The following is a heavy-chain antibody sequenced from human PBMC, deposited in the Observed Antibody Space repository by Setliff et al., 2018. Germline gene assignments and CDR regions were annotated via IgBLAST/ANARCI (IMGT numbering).Heavy chain of an antibody. CDR3: ARDGIYGGFLEWYTTMVGSFFDY. V-gene: IGHV3-21*01. D-gene: IGHD3-3*01. J-gene: IGHJ4*02. CDR1: GFTFSSYS. Sequence: PGGSLRLSCAASGFTFSSYSMNWVRLAPGKGLEWVSSISSSSSYIYYADSVKGRFTISRDNAKNSLYLQMNSLRAEDTAVYYCARDGIYGGFLEWYTTMVGSFFDYWGQGTLVTVSS. CDR2: ISSSSSYI.